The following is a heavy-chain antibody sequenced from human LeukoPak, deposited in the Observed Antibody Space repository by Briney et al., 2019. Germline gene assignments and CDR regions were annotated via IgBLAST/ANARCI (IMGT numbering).Heavy chain of an antibody. D-gene: IGHD2-2*02. J-gene: IGHJ5*02. Sequence: SETLSLTCTVSGGSISSYYWSWIRQPPGKGLEWIGYIYTSGSTNYNPSLNRRGTISPDTSKNQSSLKLSSVPAADTAVYYCVRRFFSRYPHVWFDPLGQGTLVTVSA. CDR2: IYTSGST. V-gene: IGHV4-4*09. CDR3: VRRFFSRYPHVWFDP. CDR1: GGSISSYY.